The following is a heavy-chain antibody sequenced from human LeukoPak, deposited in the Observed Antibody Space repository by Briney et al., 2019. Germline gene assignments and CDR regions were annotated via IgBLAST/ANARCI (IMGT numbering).Heavy chain of an antibody. J-gene: IGHJ4*02. D-gene: IGHD2-2*01. CDR2: INPNSGGT. V-gene: IGHV1-2*04. CDR3: ARGFRSQVVPAASMLEIDY. CDR1: GYTFTGYY. Sequence: GASVKVSCKASGYTFTGYYMHWVRQAPGQGLEWMGWINPNSGGTNYAQKFQGWVTMTRDTSISTAYMELSRLRSDDTAVYYCARGFRSQVVPAASMLEIDYWGQGTLVTVSS.